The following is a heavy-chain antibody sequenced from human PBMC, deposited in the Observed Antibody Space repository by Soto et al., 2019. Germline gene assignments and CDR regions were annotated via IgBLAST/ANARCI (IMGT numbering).Heavy chain of an antibody. CDR1: GDTFNFYT. Sequence: QVQLVQSGAEVKKPGSSVKVSCTASGDTFNFYTISWVRQAPGQGLEWMGRIIPMVDMSDYAQKFRGRVTIIADNSTSTAYMELRSLRSEDTAMYYCATNYGSGSTHFDYWGQGTMVTVSS. CDR2: IIPMVDMS. CDR3: ATNYGSGSTHFDY. V-gene: IGHV1-69*02. D-gene: IGHD3-10*01. J-gene: IGHJ4*02.